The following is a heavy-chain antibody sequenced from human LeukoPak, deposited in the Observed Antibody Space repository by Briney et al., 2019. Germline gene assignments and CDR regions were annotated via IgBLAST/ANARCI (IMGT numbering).Heavy chain of an antibody. V-gene: IGHV3-23*01. CDR1: GFTFSSYA. D-gene: IGHD6-19*01. J-gene: IGHJ4*02. Sequence: GGSLRLSCAASGFTFSSYAMSWVRQAPGKGLEWVSAISGSGGSTYYTDSVKGWFTISRDNSKNTLYLQMNSLRAEDTAVYYCAKDLSGIAVAGTSDYWGQGTVVTVSS. CDR3: AKDLSGIAVAGTSDY. CDR2: ISGSGGST.